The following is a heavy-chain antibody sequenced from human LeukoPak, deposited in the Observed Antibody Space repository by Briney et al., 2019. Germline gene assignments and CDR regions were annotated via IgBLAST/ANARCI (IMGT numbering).Heavy chain of an antibody. CDR1: GFTFTTSA. CDR3: ARDIQLST. V-gene: IGHV3-23*01. D-gene: IGHD5-24*01. J-gene: IGHJ3*01. CDR2: ISFSGDSI. Sequence: GGSLRLSCVASGFTFTTSAMTWVRQAPGKGLEWVSLISFSGDSIYYADSVRGRFTISRDNSKDTLYLQMNSLRAEDTAIYYCARDIQLSTWGLGTMVTVSS.